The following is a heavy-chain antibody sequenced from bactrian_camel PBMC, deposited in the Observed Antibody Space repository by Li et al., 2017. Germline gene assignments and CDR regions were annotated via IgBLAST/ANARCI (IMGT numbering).Heavy chain of an antibody. J-gene: IGHJ6*01. CDR3: AAATSKSCPGWPYFNS. Sequence: QVQLVESGGGSVQPGGSLKLSCAVSGVTIKRLSMAWFHQNPGKEREAIAYTGSEPITVYADSVKGRFTISKDNANNVLYLQMIDLKPEDTAMYYCAAATSKSCPGWPYFNSWGQGTQVTVS. CDR2: TGSEPIT. V-gene: IGHV3S55*01. CDR1: GVTIKRLS. D-gene: IGHD5*01.